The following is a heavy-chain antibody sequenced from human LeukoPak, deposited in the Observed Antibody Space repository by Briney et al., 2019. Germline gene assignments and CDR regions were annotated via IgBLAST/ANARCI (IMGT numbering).Heavy chain of an antibody. CDR3: AYARPWDAFDI. V-gene: IGHV1-18*01. CDR2: ISAYNGNT. J-gene: IGHJ3*02. Sequence: ASVKVSCKASGGTFSSYAISWVRQAPGQGLEWMGWISAYNGNTNYAQKLQGRVTMTTDTSTSTAYMELRSLRSDDTAVYYCAYARPWDAFDIWGQGTMVTVSS. CDR1: GGTFSSYA.